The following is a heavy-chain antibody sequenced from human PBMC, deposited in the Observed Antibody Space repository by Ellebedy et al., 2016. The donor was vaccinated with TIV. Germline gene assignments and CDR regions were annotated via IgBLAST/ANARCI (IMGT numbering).Heavy chain of an antibody. Sequence: AASVKVSCKASGGTFSSYAISWVRQAPGQGLEWMGRIIPILGIANYAQKFQGRVTITADKSTSTAYMELSSLRSEDTAVYYCELNYYDSSGYRTIPDYWGQGTLVTVSS. J-gene: IGHJ4*02. CDR3: ELNYYDSSGYRTIPDY. CDR2: IIPILGIA. CDR1: GGTFSSYA. D-gene: IGHD3-22*01. V-gene: IGHV1-69*04.